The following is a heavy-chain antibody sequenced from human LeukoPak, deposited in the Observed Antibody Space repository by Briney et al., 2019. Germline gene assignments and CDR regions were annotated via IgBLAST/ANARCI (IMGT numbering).Heavy chain of an antibody. CDR1: GLTFSSYN. J-gene: IGHJ4*02. V-gene: IGHV3-48*02. D-gene: IGHD6-13*01. CDR2: ISGGGSTI. CDR3: ARRSATGTNYFDY. Sequence: PGGSLRLSCAASGLTFSSYNMNWVRQAPGKGLEWISYISGGGSTIYYADSVKGRFIISRDNDKNSLYLQMNSLRDEDTAVYYCARRSATGTNYFDYWGQGTLVTVSS.